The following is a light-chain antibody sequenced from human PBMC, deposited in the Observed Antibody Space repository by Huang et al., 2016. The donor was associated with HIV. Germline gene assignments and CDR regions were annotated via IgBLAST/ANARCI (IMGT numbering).Light chain of an antibody. CDR1: QNINNY. CDR3: QQRGTWPLT. J-gene: IGKJ4*01. V-gene: IGKV3-11*01. Sequence: DIVLTQSPATLSLSPGQRATLSCRASQNINNYLVWYQQKPGQAPRLLIYDSFNRATGIPARFSGSGSGTDFTLNINTLEPEDFAVYYCQQRGTWPLTFGGGTKVEIK. CDR2: DSF.